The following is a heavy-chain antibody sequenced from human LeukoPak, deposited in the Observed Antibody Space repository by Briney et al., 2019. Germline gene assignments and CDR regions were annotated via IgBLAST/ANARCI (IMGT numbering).Heavy chain of an antibody. CDR1: GFTFSSYA. D-gene: IGHD6-13*01. CDR2: ISYDGSNK. V-gene: IGHV3-30-3*01. Sequence: GGSLRLSCAASGFTFSSYAMHWVRQAPGKGLEWVAVISYDGSNKYYADSVKGRFTISRDNSKNTLYLQMNSLRAEDTAVYYCARDPDTLPGIAAASFDYWGQGSLVTVSS. J-gene: IGHJ4*02. CDR3: ARDPDTLPGIAAASFDY.